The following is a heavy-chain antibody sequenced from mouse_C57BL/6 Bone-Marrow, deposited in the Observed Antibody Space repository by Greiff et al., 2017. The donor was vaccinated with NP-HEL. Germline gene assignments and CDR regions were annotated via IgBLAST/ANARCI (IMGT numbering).Heavy chain of an antibody. CDR3: ARGDYGNYVLYYYAMDY. V-gene: IGHV5-6*01. J-gene: IGHJ4*01. CDR1: GFTFSSYG. CDR2: ISSGGSYT. Sequence: EVHLVESGGDLVKPGGSLKLSCAASGFTFSSYGMSWVRQTPDKRLEWVATISSGGSYTYYPDSVKGRFTISRDNAKNTLYLQMSSLKSEDTAMYYCARGDYGNYVLYYYAMDYWGQGTSVTVSS. D-gene: IGHD2-1*01.